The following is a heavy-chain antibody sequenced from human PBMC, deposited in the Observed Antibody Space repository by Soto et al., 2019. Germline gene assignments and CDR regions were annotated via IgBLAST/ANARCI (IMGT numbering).Heavy chain of an antibody. D-gene: IGHD6-13*01. V-gene: IGHV4-59*01. Sequence: PSETLSLTCTVSGGSISSYYWSWIRQPPGKGLEWIGYIYYSGSTNYNPSLKSRVTISVGTSKNQFSLKLSSVTAADTAVYYCARNGVASKAAAAPALFEHWGQGTLVTVSS. CDR2: IYYSGST. CDR1: GGSISSYY. CDR3: ARNGVASKAAAAPALFEH. J-gene: IGHJ5*02.